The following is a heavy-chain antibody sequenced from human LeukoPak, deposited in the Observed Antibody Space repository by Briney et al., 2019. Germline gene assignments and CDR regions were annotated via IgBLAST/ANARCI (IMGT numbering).Heavy chain of an antibody. CDR2: ISSSSSYI. D-gene: IGHD3-9*01. V-gene: IGHV3-21*01. CDR1: GFTFSSYA. Sequence: GGSLRLSCAASGFTFSSYAMHWVRQAPGKGLEWVSSISSSSSYIYYADSVKGRFTISRDNAKNSLYLQMNSLRAEDTAVYYCARDGYYDILTGYYPEVWWFDPWGQGTLVTVSS. J-gene: IGHJ5*02. CDR3: ARDGYYDILTGYYPEVWWFDP.